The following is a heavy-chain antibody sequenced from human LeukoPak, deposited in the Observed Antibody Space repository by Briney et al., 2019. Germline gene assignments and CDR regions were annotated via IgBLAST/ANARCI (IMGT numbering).Heavy chain of an antibody. D-gene: IGHD3-22*01. V-gene: IGHV3-23*01. CDR1: GFTFSSYV. CDR3: AKYDSFDHYYDSSGRFDC. J-gene: IGHJ4*02. Sequence: SGGSLRLSCAASGFTFSSYVMSWVRQAPGKGLEWVSAVVGSGDSVYYADSVKGRFTISRDNSQNTLYLQMNSLRAEDTAVYYCAKYDSFDHYYDSSGRFDCWGQGTLVTVSS. CDR2: VVGSGDSV.